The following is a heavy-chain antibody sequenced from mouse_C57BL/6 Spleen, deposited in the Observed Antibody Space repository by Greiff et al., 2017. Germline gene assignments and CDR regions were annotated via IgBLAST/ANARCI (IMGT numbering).Heavy chain of an antibody. CDR3: ARGRNYYGSSYYFDY. Sequence: QVQLQQPGAELVRPGTSVKLSCKASGYTFTSYWMHWVKQRPGQGLEWIGVIDPSDSYTNYNQKFKGKATLTVDTSSSTAYMQLSSLTSEDSAFYYCARGRNYYGSSYYFDYWGQGTTLTVSS. CDR2: IDPSDSYT. CDR1: GYTFTSYW. J-gene: IGHJ2*01. D-gene: IGHD1-1*01. V-gene: IGHV1-59*01.